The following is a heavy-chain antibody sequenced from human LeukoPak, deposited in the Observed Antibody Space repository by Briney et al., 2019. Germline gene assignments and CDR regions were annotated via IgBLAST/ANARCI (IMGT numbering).Heavy chain of an antibody. D-gene: IGHD1-14*01. CDR3: ARDLRESINGETRDPTMDV. CDR1: GYTFTSYY. V-gene: IGHV1-46*01. Sequence: GASVKVSCKASGYTFTSYYMHWVRQAPGQGLEWMGIINPSGGSTSYAQKFQGRVTMTRDTSTSTVYMELSSLRSEDTAVYYCARDLRESINGETRDPTMDVWGQGTTVTVSS. CDR2: INPSGGST. J-gene: IGHJ6*02.